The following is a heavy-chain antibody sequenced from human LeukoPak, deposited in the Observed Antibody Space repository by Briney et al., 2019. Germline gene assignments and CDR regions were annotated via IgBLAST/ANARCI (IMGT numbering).Heavy chain of an antibody. J-gene: IGHJ4*02. V-gene: IGHV3-48*03. Sequence: PGGSLRLSCAASGFTFSSYEINWVRQAPGKGLEWVSYISSSGSTIYYADSVKGRFTISRDNAKNSLYLQMNSLRAEDTAVYYCARSFDWTPFDYWGQGALVTVSS. CDR3: ARSFDWTPFDY. D-gene: IGHD3-9*01. CDR2: ISSSGSTI. CDR1: GFTFSSYE.